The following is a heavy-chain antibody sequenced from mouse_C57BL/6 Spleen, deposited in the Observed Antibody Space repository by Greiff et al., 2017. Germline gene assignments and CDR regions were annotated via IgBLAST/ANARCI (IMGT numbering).Heavy chain of an antibody. J-gene: IGHJ2*01. CDR2: ISGGGGNT. V-gene: IGHV5-9*01. D-gene: IGHD2-1*01. CDR3: ARHPSYYCKGYLDY. Sequence: EVQLVESGGGLVKPGGSLKLSCAASGFTFSSYTMSWVRQTPEKRLEWVATISGGGGNTYYPDSVKGRFTISRDNAKNTLYLQMSSLRSEDTALYYCARHPSYYCKGYLDYWGQGTTLTVSS. CDR1: GFTFSSYT.